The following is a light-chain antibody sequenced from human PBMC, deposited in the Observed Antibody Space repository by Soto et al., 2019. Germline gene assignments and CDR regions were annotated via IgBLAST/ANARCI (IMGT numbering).Light chain of an antibody. Sequence: DIQMTQSPSTLSASVGDRVTITCRASQSISSWLAWYHKKPGKAPKLLIYKASSLESGVPSRFSGSGSGTEFTLTISSLQPDDLATYYCQQYNSSPFTCGPGTKVDIK. CDR2: KAS. CDR3: QQYNSSPFT. J-gene: IGKJ3*01. CDR1: QSISSW. V-gene: IGKV1-5*03.